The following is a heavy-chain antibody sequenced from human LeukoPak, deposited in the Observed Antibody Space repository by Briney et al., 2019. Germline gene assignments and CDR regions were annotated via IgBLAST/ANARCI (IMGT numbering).Heavy chain of an antibody. V-gene: IGHV3-48*01. J-gene: IGHJ3*02. D-gene: IGHD6-19*01. CDR3: ARGLTVAGTLYAFDM. Sequence: GGSLRLSCAASGFTLSSYSMNWVRQAPGKGLEWVSYISSSSTIYYADSVKGRFTISRDNAKNSLYLQMNSLRAEDTAVYYCARGLTVAGTLYAFDMWGQGTMVTVSS. CDR1: GFTLSSYS. CDR2: ISSSSTI.